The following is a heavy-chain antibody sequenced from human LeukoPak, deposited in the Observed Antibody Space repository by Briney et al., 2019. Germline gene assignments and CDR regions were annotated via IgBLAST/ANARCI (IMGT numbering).Heavy chain of an antibody. Sequence: GGSLRLSCAASGFTFSSYAMHWVRQAPGKGLGWVAVISYDGSNKYYADSVKGRFTISRDNSKNTLYLQMNSLRAEDTAVYYCARPRGGYSYGYNYWGQGTLVTVSS. CDR3: ARPRGGYSYGYNY. CDR2: ISYDGSNK. D-gene: IGHD5-18*01. V-gene: IGHV3-30-3*01. CDR1: GFTFSSYA. J-gene: IGHJ4*02.